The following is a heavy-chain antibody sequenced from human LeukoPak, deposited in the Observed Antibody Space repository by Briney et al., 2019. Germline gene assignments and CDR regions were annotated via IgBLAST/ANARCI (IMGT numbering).Heavy chain of an antibody. J-gene: IGHJ4*02. CDR3: AEGYCSGGSCYPPGY. D-gene: IGHD2-15*01. CDR1: GGSFSSYY. CDR2: INHSGST. V-gene: IGHV4-34*01. Sequence: PSETLSLTCAVYGGSFSSYYWSWIRQPPGKGLEWIGEINHSGSTNYNPSLKSRVTISVDTSKNQFSLKLSSVTAADTAVYYCAEGYCSGGSCYPPGYWGQGTLVTVSS.